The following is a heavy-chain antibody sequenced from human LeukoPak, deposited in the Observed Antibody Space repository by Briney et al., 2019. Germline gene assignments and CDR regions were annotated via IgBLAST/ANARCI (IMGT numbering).Heavy chain of an antibody. V-gene: IGHV1-2*06. CDR2: INPNSGGT. CDR3: ARGPGSGSLAGN. Sequence: ASVKVSCKASGYTFTGNYMHWVRQAPGQGLEWMGRINPNSGGTNYAQKFQGRVTMTRDTSISTAYMELSRLRSDDTAVYYCARGPGSGSLAGNWGQGTLVTVSS. D-gene: IGHD3-10*01. CDR1: GYTFTGNY. J-gene: IGHJ4*02.